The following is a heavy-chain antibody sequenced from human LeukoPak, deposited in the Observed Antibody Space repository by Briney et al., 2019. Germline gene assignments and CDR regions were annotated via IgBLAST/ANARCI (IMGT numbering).Heavy chain of an antibody. V-gene: IGHV3-33*01. D-gene: IGHD3-9*01. Sequence: GGSLRLSCAASGFTFSSYGMHWVRQAPGKGLEWVAVIWYDGSNKYYADSVKGRFTISRDDSKNTLYLQMNSLKMEDSAVYYCATDYLYDILTGSKYWGQGTLVTVSS. J-gene: IGHJ4*02. CDR3: ATDYLYDILTGSKY. CDR2: IWYDGSNK. CDR1: GFTFSSYG.